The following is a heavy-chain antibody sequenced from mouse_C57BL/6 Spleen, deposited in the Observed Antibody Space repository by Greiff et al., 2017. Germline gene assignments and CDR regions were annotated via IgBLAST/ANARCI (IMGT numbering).Heavy chain of an antibody. CDR1: GYTFTDYT. V-gene: IGHV1-18*01. Sequence: VQLKASGPELVKPGASVKIPCKASGYTFTDYTMDWVKQSHGKRLEWIGDINPNHGGTIYNQKFKGKATLTVDQSASTAYMERRSLTSEDTAVYDCARWGDRSNARDDWGQGTAVTVSS. CDR2: INPNHGGT. CDR3: ARWGDRSNARDD. J-gene: IGHJ4*01.